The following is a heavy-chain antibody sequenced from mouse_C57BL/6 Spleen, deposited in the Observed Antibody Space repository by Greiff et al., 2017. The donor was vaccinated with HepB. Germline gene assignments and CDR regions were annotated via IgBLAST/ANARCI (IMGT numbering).Heavy chain of an antibody. Sequence: EVKLVESGGGLVKPGGSLKLSCAASGFTFSDYGMHWVRQAPEKGLEWVAYISSGSSNIYYADTVKGRFTISRDNAKNTLFLQMTSLRSEDTAMYYSLTGDFDYWGQGTTLTVSS. CDR2: ISSGSSNI. V-gene: IGHV5-17*01. J-gene: IGHJ2*01. CDR1: GFTFSDYG. CDR3: LTGDFDY. D-gene: IGHD4-1*01.